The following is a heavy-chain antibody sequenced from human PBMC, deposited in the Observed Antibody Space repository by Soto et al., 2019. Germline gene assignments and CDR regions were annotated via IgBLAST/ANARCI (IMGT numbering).Heavy chain of an antibody. J-gene: IGHJ4*02. D-gene: IGHD2-2*01. Sequence: GGSLRLSCAASGFTVSSYAISWVRQAPGKGLEWVSAISGSGGSTYYADSAKGRFTISRDNSKNKLYLQTNSLRAEDTAVYYCAKPPDSTPPAAFDYWGQGTLVTVSS. CDR2: ISGSGGST. CDR1: GFTVSSYA. V-gene: IGHV3-23*01. CDR3: AKPPDSTPPAAFDY.